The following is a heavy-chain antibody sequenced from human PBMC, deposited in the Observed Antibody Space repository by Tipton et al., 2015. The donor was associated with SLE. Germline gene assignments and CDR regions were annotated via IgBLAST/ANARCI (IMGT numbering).Heavy chain of an antibody. CDR3: AREARRYYFDY. J-gene: IGHJ4*02. Sequence: TLSLTCTVSSASISSHYWSWIRQPPGKGLEWIGEINHSGSTNYNPSLKSRVTISVDTSKNQFSLKLSSVTAADTAVYYCAREARRYYFDYWGQGTLVTVSS. CDR1: SASISSHY. CDR2: INHSGST. V-gene: IGHV4-34*01.